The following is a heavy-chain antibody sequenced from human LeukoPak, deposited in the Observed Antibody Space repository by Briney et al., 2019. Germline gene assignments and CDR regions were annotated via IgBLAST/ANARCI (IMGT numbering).Heavy chain of an antibody. D-gene: IGHD3-22*01. V-gene: IGHV1-69*01. CDR2: IIPIFGTA. CDR1: GGTFSSYA. Sequence: SVKVSCKASGGTFSSYAISWVRQAPGQGLKWMGGIIPIFGTANYAQKFQGRVTITADESTSTAYMELSSLRSEDTAVYYCARVRGSSGSEYFQHWGQGTLVTVSS. J-gene: IGHJ1*01. CDR3: ARVRGSSGSEYFQH.